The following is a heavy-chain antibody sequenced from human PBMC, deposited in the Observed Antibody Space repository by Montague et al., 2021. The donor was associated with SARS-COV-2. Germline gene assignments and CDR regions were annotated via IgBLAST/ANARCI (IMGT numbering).Heavy chain of an antibody. D-gene: IGHD5-18*01. J-gene: IGHJ4*02. V-gene: IGHV4-34*01. Sequence: SETLSLTCVVYGGSFSGYYWSWIRQPPGKGLEWIGEINHSGSTNYNPSLKSQVTISVDTSKKQFSLRLNSVTAADTAVHYCARGGGYSYGALDYWGQGTLVTVSS. CDR1: GGSFSGYY. CDR3: ARGGGYSYGALDY. CDR2: INHSGST.